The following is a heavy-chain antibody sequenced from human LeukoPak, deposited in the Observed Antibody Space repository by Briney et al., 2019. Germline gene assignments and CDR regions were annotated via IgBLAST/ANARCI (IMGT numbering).Heavy chain of an antibody. CDR1: GFTFSSYT. J-gene: IGHJ4*02. D-gene: IGHD1-26*01. CDR2: IGTSSTTI. Sequence: GGSLRLSCAASGFTFSSYTMNWVRQPPGKGLEWVSNIGTSSTTIYYADSVKGRFTISRDNAKNSLYLQMNSLRAEDTAVYYCARDHYSGSALDYWGQGTLVTVSS. V-gene: IGHV3-48*04. CDR3: ARDHYSGSALDY.